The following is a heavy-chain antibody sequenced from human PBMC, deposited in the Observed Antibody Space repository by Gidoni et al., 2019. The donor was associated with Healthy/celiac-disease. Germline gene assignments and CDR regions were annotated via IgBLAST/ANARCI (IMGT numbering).Heavy chain of an antibody. D-gene: IGHD2-21*01. J-gene: IGHJ5*02. V-gene: IGHV4-39*01. CDR1: GGSISSSSYY. CDR3: ARPYENWFDP. Sequence: QLQLQASRPGLLKPSATLSLTCTVSGGSISSSSYYWGWIRQPPGKGLEWIGSIYYSGSTYYNPSLKSRVTISVDTSKNQFSLKLSSVTAADTAVYYCARPYENWFDPWGQGTLVTVSS. CDR2: IYYSGST.